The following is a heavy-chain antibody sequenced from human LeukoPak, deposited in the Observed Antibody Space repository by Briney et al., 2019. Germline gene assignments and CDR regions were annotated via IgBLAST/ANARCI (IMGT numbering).Heavy chain of an antibody. CDR2: INHSGST. Sequence: SETLSLTCAVYGGSFSGYYWSWIRQPPGKGLEWIGEINHSGSTNYNPSLKSRVTISVDTSKNQFSLKLSSVTAADTAVYYCARGRGYWFDPWGQGTLVTVSS. CDR1: GGSFSGYY. CDR3: ARGRGYWFDP. V-gene: IGHV4-34*01. J-gene: IGHJ5*02.